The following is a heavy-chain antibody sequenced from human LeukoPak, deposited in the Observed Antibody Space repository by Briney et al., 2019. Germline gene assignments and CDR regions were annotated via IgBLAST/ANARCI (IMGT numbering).Heavy chain of an antibody. V-gene: IGHV6-1*01. J-gene: IGHJ3*02. Sequence: SQTLSLTCAISGDSVSSNSAAWNWIRQSPSRGLEWLGRTYYRSKWYNDYAVSVKSRITINPDTSKNQFSLRLNSVTPEDTAVYYCARGEYYYDSSAEEGAFDIWGQGTMVAVSS. D-gene: IGHD3-22*01. CDR2: TYYRSKWYN. CDR1: GDSVSSNSAA. CDR3: ARGEYYYDSSAEEGAFDI.